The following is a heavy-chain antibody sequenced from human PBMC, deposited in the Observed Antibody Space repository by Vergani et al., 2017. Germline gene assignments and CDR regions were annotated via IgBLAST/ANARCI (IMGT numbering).Heavy chain of an antibody. V-gene: IGHV3-23*01. CDR1: GFTFSSYA. CDR2: ISGSGGST. J-gene: IGHJ4*02. Sequence: EVQLLESGGGLVQPGGSLRLSCAASGFTFSSYAMSWVRQAPGKGLEWVSAISGSGGSTYYADSVKGRFTISRDNSKNTLYLQMNSLGAEDTAVYYCAKDRVFGVVMDWGYWGQGTLVTVSS. CDR3: AKDRVFGVVMDWGY. D-gene: IGHD3-3*01.